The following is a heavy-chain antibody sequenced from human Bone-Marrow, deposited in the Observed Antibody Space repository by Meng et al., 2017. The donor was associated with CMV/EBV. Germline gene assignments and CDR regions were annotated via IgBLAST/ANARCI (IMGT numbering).Heavy chain of an antibody. CDR3: AKVGKPYCSSTSCPLDY. D-gene: IGHD2-2*01. CDR2: IRYDGSNK. V-gene: IGHV3-30*02. CDR1: GFTFSSYG. Sequence: GESLKISCAASGFTFSSYGMHWVHQAPGKGLEWVAFIRYDGSNKYYADSVKGRFTISRDNSKNTLYLQMNSLRAEDTAVYYCAKVGKPYCSSTSCPLDYWGQGTLVTVSS. J-gene: IGHJ4*02.